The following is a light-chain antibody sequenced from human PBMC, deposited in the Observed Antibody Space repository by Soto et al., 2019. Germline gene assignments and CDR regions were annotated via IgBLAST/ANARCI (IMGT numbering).Light chain of an antibody. V-gene: IGLV1-40*01. Sequence: QSVLTQPPSVSGAPGQRVIISCTGSSSNIGAGYDVHWYQQLPGTAPKLLIYGNSNRPSGVPDRFSGSKSGTSASLAITGLQAEDEADYSCQSYDSSLSGYVFGTGTKLTVL. CDR2: GNS. J-gene: IGLJ1*01. CDR3: QSYDSSLSGYV. CDR1: SSNIGAGYD.